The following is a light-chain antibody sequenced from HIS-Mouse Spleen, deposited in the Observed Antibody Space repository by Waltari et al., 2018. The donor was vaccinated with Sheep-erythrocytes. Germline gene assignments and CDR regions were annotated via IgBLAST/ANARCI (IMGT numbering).Light chain of an antibody. V-gene: IGLV2-11*01. Sequence: QSALTQPRSVSGSPGQSVTISCTETSSAFGGYNYVPWYQQHPGKAPKLMIYDVSKRPSGVPDRFSGSKSGNTASLTISGLQAEDEADYYCCSYAGSYNHVFATGTKVTVL. J-gene: IGLJ1*01. CDR1: SSAFGGYNY. CDR2: DVS. CDR3: CSYAGSYNHV.